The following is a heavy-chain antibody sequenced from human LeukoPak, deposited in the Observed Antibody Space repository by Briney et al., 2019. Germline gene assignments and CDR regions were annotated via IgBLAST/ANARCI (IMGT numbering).Heavy chain of an antibody. D-gene: IGHD1-26*01. Sequence: ASVKVSCKASGYTFTSYAMHWVRQAPGQRLEWMGWINAGNGNTKHSQKFQGRVTITRDTSASTAYMELSSLRSEDTAVYYCARDRSGSRIHDYWGQGTLVTVSS. J-gene: IGHJ4*02. CDR2: INAGNGNT. CDR1: GYTFTSYA. CDR3: ARDRSGSRIHDY. V-gene: IGHV1-3*01.